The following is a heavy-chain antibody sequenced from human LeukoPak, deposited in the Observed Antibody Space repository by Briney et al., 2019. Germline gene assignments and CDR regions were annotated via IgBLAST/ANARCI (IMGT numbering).Heavy chain of an antibody. Sequence: PGGSLRLSCEASGFTFSTYWMAWVRQAPGKGLEWVANIKRDGSEKSYAESVKGRFTISRDNAKNLVYLQMSSLRGEDTAVYYCARDVKGGNFDYWGQGTLVIVSP. CDR3: ARDVKGGNFDY. J-gene: IGHJ4*02. CDR1: GFTFSTYW. CDR2: IKRDGSEK. V-gene: IGHV3-7*01. D-gene: IGHD3-16*01.